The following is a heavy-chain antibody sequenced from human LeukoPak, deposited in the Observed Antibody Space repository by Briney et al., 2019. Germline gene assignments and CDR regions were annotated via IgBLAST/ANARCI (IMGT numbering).Heavy chain of an antibody. J-gene: IGHJ4*02. CDR3: ARFAYCGGHCWYYFDY. CDR1: GVSISSYY. Sequence: SETLSLTCTVSGVSISSYYWSWIRQPPGKGLEWIGYIYSSGSTNYNPSLKSRITISVDTSKNQFSLKLSSVTAADTAVYYCARFAYCGGHCWYYFDYWGQGSLVTVSS. CDR2: IYSSGST. V-gene: IGHV4-59*01. D-gene: IGHD2-21*02.